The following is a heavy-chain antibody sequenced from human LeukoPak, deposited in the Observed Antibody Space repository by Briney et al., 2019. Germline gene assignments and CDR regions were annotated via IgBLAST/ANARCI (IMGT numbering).Heavy chain of an antibody. Sequence: SETLSLTCTVSGGSISSYYWSWIRQPPGKGQEWIGYIYYSGSTNYNPSLKSRVTISVDTSKNQFSLKLSSVTAADTAVYYCARDSGRRYYMDVWGKGTTVTVSS. J-gene: IGHJ6*03. CDR1: GGSISSYY. D-gene: IGHD5-12*01. V-gene: IGHV4-59*01. CDR2: IYYSGST. CDR3: ARDSGRRYYMDV.